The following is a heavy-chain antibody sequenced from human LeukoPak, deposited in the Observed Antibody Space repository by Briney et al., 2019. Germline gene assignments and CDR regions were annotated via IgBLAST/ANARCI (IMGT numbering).Heavy chain of an antibody. J-gene: IGHJ6*02. CDR1: GFTFSSYW. V-gene: IGHV3-74*01. CDR2: INSDGSST. Sequence: GGSLRLSCAASGFTFSSYWMHWVRQAPGKGLVWVSRINSDGSSTSYADSVKGRFTISRDNAKSTLYLQMNSLRAEDTAVYYCARDGFYGGITTQYYYYYGMDVWGQGTTVTVSS. CDR3: ARDGFYGGITTQYYYYYGMDV. D-gene: IGHD4-23*01.